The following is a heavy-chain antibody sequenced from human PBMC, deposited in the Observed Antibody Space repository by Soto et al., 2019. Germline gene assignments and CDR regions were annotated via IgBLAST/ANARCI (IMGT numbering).Heavy chain of an antibody. CDR2: IDPSDSYT. V-gene: IGHV5-10-1*01. CDR1: GYSFTSYW. D-gene: IGHD2-2*01. CDR3: ARLDLWVVPAAMGGYYYYGMDA. Sequence: GESLKISCKGSGYSFTSYWISWVRQMPGKGLEWMGRIDPSDSYTNYSPSFQGHVTISADKSISTAYLQWSSLKASDTAMYYCARLDLWVVPAAMGGYYYYGMDAWGQGTTVTVSS. J-gene: IGHJ6*02.